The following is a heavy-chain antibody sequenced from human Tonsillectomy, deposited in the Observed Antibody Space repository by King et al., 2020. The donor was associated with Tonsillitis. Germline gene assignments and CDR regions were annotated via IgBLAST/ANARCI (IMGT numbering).Heavy chain of an antibody. Sequence: VQLVESGGGLIQPGGSLRLSCAASGFTVSSKYMSWVRQAPGKGLEWVSVLYSGGDTYYADSVKGRFTISRDNSKITMYLQMNSLRAEDTAVYYCARSSSFGRGWYGDAFDIWGQGTMVTVSS. V-gene: IGHV3-53*01. CDR2: LYSGGDT. CDR1: GFTVSSKY. D-gene: IGHD6-19*01. J-gene: IGHJ3*02. CDR3: ARSSSFGRGWYGDAFDI.